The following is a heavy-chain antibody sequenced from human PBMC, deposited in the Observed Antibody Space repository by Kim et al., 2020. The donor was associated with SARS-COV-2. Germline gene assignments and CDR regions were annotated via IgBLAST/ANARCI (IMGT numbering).Heavy chain of an antibody. D-gene: IGHD3-10*01. CDR2: GET. J-gene: IGHJ2*01. V-gene: IGHV3-13*01. Sequence: GETYYPGSVKGRFTISRENAKNSLYLQMNSLRAGDTAVYYCARDSGYIDLWGRGTLVTVSS. CDR3: ARDSGYIDL.